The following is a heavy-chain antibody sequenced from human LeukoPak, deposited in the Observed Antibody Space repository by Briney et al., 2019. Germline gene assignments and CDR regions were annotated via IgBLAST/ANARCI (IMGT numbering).Heavy chain of an antibody. CDR1: GFTFSSYE. CDR3: AREGRYCSGGSCTVGAFDI. CDR2: ISSSGSTI. Sequence: GGSLRLSCAASGFTFSSYEMNWVRQAPGKGLEWVSYISSSGSTIYYADSVKCRFTISRDNAKNSLYLQMNSLRAEDTAVYYCAREGRYCSGGSCTVGAFDIWGQGTMVTVSS. D-gene: IGHD2-15*01. J-gene: IGHJ3*02. V-gene: IGHV3-48*03.